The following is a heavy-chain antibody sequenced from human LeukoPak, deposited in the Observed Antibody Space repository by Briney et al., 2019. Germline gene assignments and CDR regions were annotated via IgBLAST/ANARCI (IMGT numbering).Heavy chain of an antibody. J-gene: IGHJ5*02. Sequence: SETLSLTCAVYGGSFSGYYWGWIRQLPGKGLEWIGLINHRGSTNYNPSLKSRVTISVDTSKNQFSLKLRSVTAADTEVYYCARGGCSGGSCYVRERSSLPWWFDPWGQGTLVTVSS. CDR3: ARGGCSGGSCYVRERSSLPWWFDP. D-gene: IGHD2-15*01. CDR2: INHRGST. V-gene: IGHV4-34*01. CDR1: GGSFSGYY.